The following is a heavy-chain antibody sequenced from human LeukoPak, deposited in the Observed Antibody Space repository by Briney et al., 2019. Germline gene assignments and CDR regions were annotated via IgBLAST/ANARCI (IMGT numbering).Heavy chain of an antibody. D-gene: IGHD2-15*01. Sequence: SETLSLTCTVSGGSISSGSYYWSWIRQPAGKGLEWIGRIYTSGSTNYNPSLKSRVTISVDTSKNQFSLKLSSVTAADTAVYYCASLSDVAATMQDAFDIWGQGTMVTVSS. CDR2: IYTSGST. CDR1: GGSISSGSYY. V-gene: IGHV4-61*02. CDR3: ASLSDVAATMQDAFDI. J-gene: IGHJ3*02.